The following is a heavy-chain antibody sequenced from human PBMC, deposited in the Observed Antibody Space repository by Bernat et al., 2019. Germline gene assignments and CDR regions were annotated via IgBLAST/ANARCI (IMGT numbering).Heavy chain of an antibody. CDR2: INSDGSST. D-gene: IGHD1-26*01. V-gene: IGHV3-74*01. CDR1: GFTFSSYW. CDR3: ARDGGNYWGWFDP. J-gene: IGHJ5*02. Sequence: EVQLVESWGGLVQPGGSLRLSCAASGFTFSSYWMHWVRQAPGKGLVWVSRINSDGSSTSYADSVKGRFTISRDNAKNTVYLQMNSLRAEDTAVYYCARDGGNYWGWFDPWGQGTLVTVSS.